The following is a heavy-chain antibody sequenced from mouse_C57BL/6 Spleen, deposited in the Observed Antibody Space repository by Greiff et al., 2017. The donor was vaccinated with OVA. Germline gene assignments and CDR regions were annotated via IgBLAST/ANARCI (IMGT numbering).Heavy chain of an antibody. CDR1: GYTFTSYW. Sequence: VQLQQPGAELVRPGSSVKLSCKASGYTFTSYWMDWVKQRPGQGLEWIGNIYPSDSETHYNQKFKDKATLTVDKSSSTAYMQLSSLTSEDSAVYYCARGLPFDYWGQGTTLTVSS. V-gene: IGHV1-61*01. CDR2: IYPSDSET. D-gene: IGHD2-4*01. J-gene: IGHJ2*01. CDR3: ARGLPFDY.